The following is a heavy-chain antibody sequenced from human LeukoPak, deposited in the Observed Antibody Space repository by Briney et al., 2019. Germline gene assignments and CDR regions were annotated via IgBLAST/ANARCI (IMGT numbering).Heavy chain of an antibody. CDR3: ARDNQYYYDSSGYEAYYYYMDV. Sequence: SETLSLTCTVSGGSLSSYYWSWIRQPAGKGLEWIGRIYTSGSTKYNPSRNSRVTMSVEKSKNQFSLKMSSVTDADTAVYYCARDNQYYYDSSGYEAYYYYMDVWGKGTTVTVSS. J-gene: IGHJ6*03. CDR1: GGSLSSYY. V-gene: IGHV4-4*07. D-gene: IGHD3-22*01. CDR2: IYTSGST.